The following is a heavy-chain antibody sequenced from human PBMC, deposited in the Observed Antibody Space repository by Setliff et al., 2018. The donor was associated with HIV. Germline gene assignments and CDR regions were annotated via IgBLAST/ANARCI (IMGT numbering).Heavy chain of an antibody. Sequence: SVKVSCKASGGTFENYAISWVRQAPGQGLEWMGKIIPIFDTTIYAEKFQGRITISADKSTATAYLELNSLRSEDSAIYYCARLIPSAYFGPRQDAFDVGGQGARVTVS. CDR1: GGTFENYA. J-gene: IGHJ3*01. CDR2: IIPIFDTT. CDR3: ARLIPSAYFGPRQDAFDV. D-gene: IGHD2-21*01. V-gene: IGHV1-69*06.